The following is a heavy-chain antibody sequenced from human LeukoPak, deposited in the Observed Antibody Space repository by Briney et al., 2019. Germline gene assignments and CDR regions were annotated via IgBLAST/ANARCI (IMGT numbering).Heavy chain of an antibody. CDR2: ISAYNGNT. D-gene: IGHD6-13*01. J-gene: IGHJ4*02. CDR1: GYSFTKFG. V-gene: IGHV1-18*01. Sequence: ASVKVSCKASGYSFTKFGISWVRQAPGQGLEWMGWISAYNGNTNYEQKVQGRVTMTTDTSTGTAYMELRSLRSDDTAVYYCARDSLYSSSSLGFDYWGQGSLVTVSS. CDR3: ARDSLYSSSSLGFDY.